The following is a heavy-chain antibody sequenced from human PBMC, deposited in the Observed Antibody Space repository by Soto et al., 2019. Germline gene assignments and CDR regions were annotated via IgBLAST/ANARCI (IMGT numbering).Heavy chain of an antibody. CDR1: GYSISSGYY. J-gene: IGHJ6*02. Sequence: PSETLSLTCAVSGYSISSGYYWGWIRQPPGKGLEWIGSIYHSGSTYYNPSLKSRVTISVDTSKNQFSLKLSSVTAADTAVYYCARADQGPYYGSGSKYNYYYYYGTDVWGQGTTVT. CDR2: IYHSGST. D-gene: IGHD3-10*01. CDR3: ARADQGPYYGSGSKYNYYYYYGTDV. V-gene: IGHV4-38-2*01.